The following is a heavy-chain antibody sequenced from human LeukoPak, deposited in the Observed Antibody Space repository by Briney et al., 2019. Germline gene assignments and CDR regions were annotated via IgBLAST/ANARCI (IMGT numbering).Heavy chain of an antibody. Sequence: GGSLRLSYAASGFTFSSYAMSWVRQAPGKGLEWVSGISGSGDNTYYADSVKGRFTISRDNSKNTLYVQVNSLGTEDTAAYYCAKGSYYDSSGSFYFDYWGQGTLVTVSS. V-gene: IGHV3-23*01. CDR1: GFTFSSYA. J-gene: IGHJ4*02. CDR3: AKGSYYDSSGSFYFDY. CDR2: ISGSGDNT. D-gene: IGHD3-22*01.